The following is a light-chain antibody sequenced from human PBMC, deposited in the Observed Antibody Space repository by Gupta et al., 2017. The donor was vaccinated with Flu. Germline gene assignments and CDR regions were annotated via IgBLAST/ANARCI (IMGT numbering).Light chain of an antibody. Sequence: IQMTQSPSSLSASVGDRVTITCRASQSISSYLNWYQQTPGKAPKFLTYSASNLQNGVSSRFSGSGSGTEFTRTISNLQPEDLATYYCQKSYTAPLTFGGGTKVDSK. CDR2: SAS. V-gene: IGKV1-39*01. CDR3: QKSYTAPLT. CDR1: QSISSY. J-gene: IGKJ4*01.